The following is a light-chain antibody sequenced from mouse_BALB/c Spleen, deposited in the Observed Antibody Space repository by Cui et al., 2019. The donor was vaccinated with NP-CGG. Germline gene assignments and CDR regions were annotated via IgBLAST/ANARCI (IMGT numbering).Light chain of an antibody. CDR2: YGS. CDR3: QQNNSWPWT. V-gene: IGKV5-45*01. J-gene: IGKJ1*01. CDR1: QNISNY. Sequence: DIVLPQSPASLSVTAGDRVRLSCRASQNISNYLHWYQQKSQESPRLLIKYGSQSISGIPSRFSGSGSGTDFTLSINSVETEDFGMYFCQQNNSWPWTFGGGTKLEIK.